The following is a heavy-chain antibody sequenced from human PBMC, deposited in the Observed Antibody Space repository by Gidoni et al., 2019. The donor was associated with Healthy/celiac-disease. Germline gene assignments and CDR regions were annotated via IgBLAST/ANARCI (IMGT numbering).Heavy chain of an antibody. D-gene: IGHD6-6*01. J-gene: IGHJ5*02. CDR3: ARDSLLVSSSSLVYWFDP. CDR1: GGSIRSGSYY. V-gene: IGHV4-61*02. Sequence: QVQLQESGPGLVKPSQTLSLTCTVSGGSIRSGSYYWSWIRQPAGKGLEWIGRIYTSGSTNYNPSLKSRVTISVDTSKNQFSLKLSSVTAADTAVYYCARDSLLVSSSSLVYWFDPWGQGTLVTVSS. CDR2: IYTSGST.